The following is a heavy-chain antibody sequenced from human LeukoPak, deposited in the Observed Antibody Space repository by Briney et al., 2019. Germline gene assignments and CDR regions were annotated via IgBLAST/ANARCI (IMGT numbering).Heavy chain of an antibody. J-gene: IGHJ4*02. CDR2: IYSGGST. V-gene: IGHV3-53*01. CDR3: ARVLLRSVYFDY. CDR1: GFTVSSNY. D-gene: IGHD4-17*01. Sequence: PGGSLRLSCAASGFTVSSNYMSWVRQAPGKGLEWVSVIYSGGSTYYADSVKGRFTISRDNSKNTLYLQMNSLRAEDTAVYYCARVLLRSVYFDYWGQGTLVTVSS.